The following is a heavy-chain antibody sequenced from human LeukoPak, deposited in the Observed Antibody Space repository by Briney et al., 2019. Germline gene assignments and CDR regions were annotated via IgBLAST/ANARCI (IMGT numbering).Heavy chain of an antibody. Sequence: GSSVKVSRKASGGTFSSYAISWVRRAPGQGLEWMGRIIPIFGTANYAQKFQGRVTITTDESTSTAYMELSSLRSEDTAVYYCARELGYSSGWRDYWGQGTLVTVSS. CDR2: IIPIFGTA. J-gene: IGHJ4*02. CDR1: GGTFSSYA. CDR3: ARELGYSSGWRDY. V-gene: IGHV1-69*05. D-gene: IGHD6-19*01.